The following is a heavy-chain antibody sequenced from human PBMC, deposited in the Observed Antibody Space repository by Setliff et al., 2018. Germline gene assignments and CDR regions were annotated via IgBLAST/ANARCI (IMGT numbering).Heavy chain of an antibody. CDR2: IKQDGSEK. D-gene: IGHD3-9*01. CDR3: ACPDILTGLSDY. Sequence: PGGSLRLSCAASGFTFSNYAMSWVRQAPGKGLEWVANIKQDGSEKYYADSVKGRFTISRDNAKKSLYLQMNSLRAEDTAVYYCACPDILTGLSDYWGQGTLVTVSS. J-gene: IGHJ4*02. CDR1: GFTFSNYA. V-gene: IGHV3-7*01.